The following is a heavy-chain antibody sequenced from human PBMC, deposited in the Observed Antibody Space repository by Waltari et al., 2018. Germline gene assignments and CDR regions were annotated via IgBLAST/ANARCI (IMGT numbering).Heavy chain of an antibody. CDR3: AKGSRGYTNYFFDS. CDR1: GFSFMGFA. D-gene: IGHD3-16*02. Sequence: EVQLLGSAGGLVQPGEALRLSGAASGFSFMGFAMTWARQAPGEGLECVASISGSGATPFYADSVKGRFTIVRDNSRDTVYLQMNSLRVDDSAVYYCAKGSRGYTNYFFDSWGQGTLVSVSS. J-gene: IGHJ4*02. V-gene: IGHV3-23*01. CDR2: ISGSGATP.